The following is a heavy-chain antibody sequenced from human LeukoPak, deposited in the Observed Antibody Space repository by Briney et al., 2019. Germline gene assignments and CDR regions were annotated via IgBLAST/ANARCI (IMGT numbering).Heavy chain of an antibody. CDR1: GFTFSSYA. J-gene: IGHJ4*02. D-gene: IGHD3-22*01. V-gene: IGHV3-23*01. CDR3: ARGVGGYYDSSGYYDY. Sequence: GGSLRLSCAASGFTFSSYAMSWVRQAPGKGLEWVSAISGSGGSTYYADSVKGRFTISRDNAKNSLYLQMNSLRAEDTAVYYCARGVGGYYDSSGYYDYWGQGTLVTVSS. CDR2: ISGSGGST.